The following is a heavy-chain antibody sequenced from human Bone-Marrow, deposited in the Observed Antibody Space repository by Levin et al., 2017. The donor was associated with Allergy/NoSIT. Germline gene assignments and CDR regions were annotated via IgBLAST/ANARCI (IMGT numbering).Heavy chain of an antibody. V-gene: IGHV4-34*01. Sequence: GSLRLSCAVYGGSFSGYYWSWIRQPPGKGLEWIGEINHSGSTNYNPSLKSRVTISVDTSKNQFSLKLSSVTAADTAVYYCARGRGLLWFGICYYYYGMDGWGQGTTVTVSS. J-gene: IGHJ6*02. CDR3: ARGRGLLWFGICYYYYGMDG. D-gene: IGHD3-10*01. CDR2: INHSGST. CDR1: GGSFSGYY.